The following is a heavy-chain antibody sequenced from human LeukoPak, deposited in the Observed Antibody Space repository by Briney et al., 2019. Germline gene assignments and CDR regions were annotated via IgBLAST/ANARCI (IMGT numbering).Heavy chain of an antibody. CDR3: ARAVGGSGSYYNY. Sequence: SVKVSCKGSVYTFISYGFSGVRQAPGQGLEWVGWISAYNGDTNYAQKLQGRVTMTTDTSPSTAYMELRSLRSDDTAVYYCARAVGGSGSYYNYWGQGTLVTVSS. CDR1: VYTFISYG. J-gene: IGHJ4*02. D-gene: IGHD3-10*01. V-gene: IGHV1-18*01. CDR2: ISAYNGDT.